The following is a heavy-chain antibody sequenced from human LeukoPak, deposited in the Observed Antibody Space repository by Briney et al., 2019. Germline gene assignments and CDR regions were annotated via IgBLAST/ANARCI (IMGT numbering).Heavy chain of an antibody. CDR3: TKVLGGYVPFDY. V-gene: IGHV3-30*18. Sequence: GGSLRLSCAASGFTFSSYGMHWVRQAPGKGLEWVAVISYDGSNKYYADSVKGRFTISRDNSKNTLYLRMNSLRAEDTAVYYCTKVLGGYVPFDYWGQGTLVTVSS. J-gene: IGHJ4*02. D-gene: IGHD3-22*01. CDR1: GFTFSSYG. CDR2: ISYDGSNK.